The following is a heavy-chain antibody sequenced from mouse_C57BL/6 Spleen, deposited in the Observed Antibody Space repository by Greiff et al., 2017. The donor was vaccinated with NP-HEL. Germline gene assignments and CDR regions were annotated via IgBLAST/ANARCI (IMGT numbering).Heavy chain of an antibody. D-gene: IGHD2-4*01. CDR2: IDPSDSYT. CDR3: ARNYDYDRSFWYFDV. CDR1: GYTFTSYW. J-gene: IGHJ1*03. Sequence: QVQLQQPGAELVMPGASVKLSCKASGYTFTSYWMHWVKQRPGQGLEWIGEIDPSDSYTNYNQKFKGKSTLTVDKSSSTAYMQISSLTSEDSAVYYCARNYDYDRSFWYFDVWGTGTTVTVSS. V-gene: IGHV1-69*01.